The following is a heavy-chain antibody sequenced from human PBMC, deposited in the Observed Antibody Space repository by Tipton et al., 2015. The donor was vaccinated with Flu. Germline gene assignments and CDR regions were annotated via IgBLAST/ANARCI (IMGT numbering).Heavy chain of an antibody. CDR1: GSSFSNYG. CDR2: ISGGAGTT. D-gene: IGHD1-26*01. Sequence: SLRLSCAAAGSSFSNYGMNWVRQAPGKGLEWVSGISGGAGTTFYADPVKGRFTISRDISKNTLYLQMNSLRVEDTAVYYCAKDRAISGSLSASLGHWGQGSLVTVSS. V-gene: IGHV3-23*01. J-gene: IGHJ4*02. CDR3: AKDRAISGSLSASLGH.